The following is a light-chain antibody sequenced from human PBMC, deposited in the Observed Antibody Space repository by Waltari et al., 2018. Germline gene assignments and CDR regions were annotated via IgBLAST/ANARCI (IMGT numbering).Light chain of an antibody. CDR1: NGDIGGYNS. V-gene: IGLV2-14*01. CDR3: SSFSTTNIVV. J-gene: IGLJ3*02. Sequence: QSALTQPAPVSASPGQSITISCTGTNGDIGGYNSVSWYQQFPGEAPQLILFDVTKRPSGVSNRFLGSKSGSTASLSISGLQPEDEADYYCSSFSTTNIVVFGGGTRLTVL. CDR2: DVT.